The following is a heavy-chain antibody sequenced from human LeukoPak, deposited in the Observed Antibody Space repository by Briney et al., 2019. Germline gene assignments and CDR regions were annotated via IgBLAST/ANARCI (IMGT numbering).Heavy chain of an antibody. CDR3: ARVGNYDSSGYYFLVAFDI. CDR2: IYSSGST. D-gene: IGHD3-22*01. Sequence: ETLSLTCTVSGGSISSSSYYWGWIRQPPGKGLEWIGSIYSSGSTSYNPSLKSRVTMSVDTSKNQFSLKLTSVTAADTAVYYCARVGNYDSSGYYFLVAFDIWGQGTMVTVSS. CDR1: GGSISSSSYY. J-gene: IGHJ3*02. V-gene: IGHV4-39*01.